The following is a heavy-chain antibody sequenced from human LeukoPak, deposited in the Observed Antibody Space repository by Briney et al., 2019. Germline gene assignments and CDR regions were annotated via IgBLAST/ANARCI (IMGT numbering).Heavy chain of an antibody. J-gene: IGHJ4*02. CDR2: IYYSGST. CDR3: AADPSQQLAFDY. CDR1: GGSISSSSYY. D-gene: IGHD6-13*01. Sequence: SETLSLTCTVSGGSISSSSYYWGWIRQPPGKGLEWIGSIYYSGSTYYNPSLKSRVTISVDTSKNQFSLKLSSVTAADTAVYYCAADPSQQLAFDYWGQGTLVTVSS. V-gene: IGHV4-39*07.